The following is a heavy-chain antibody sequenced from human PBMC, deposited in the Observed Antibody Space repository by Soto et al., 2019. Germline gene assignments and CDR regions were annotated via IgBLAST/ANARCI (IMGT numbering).Heavy chain of an antibody. CDR1: GFTFSSYG. CDR2: ISYDGSNK. J-gene: IGHJ4*02. D-gene: IGHD6-6*01. Sequence: GGSLRLSCAASGFTFSSYGMHWVRQAPGKGLEWVAVISYDGSNKYYADSVKGRFTISRDNSKNTLYLQMNSLRAEDTAVYYCAKPGASSSSSFAYWGQGTLVTVSS. V-gene: IGHV3-30*18. CDR3: AKPGASSSSSFAY.